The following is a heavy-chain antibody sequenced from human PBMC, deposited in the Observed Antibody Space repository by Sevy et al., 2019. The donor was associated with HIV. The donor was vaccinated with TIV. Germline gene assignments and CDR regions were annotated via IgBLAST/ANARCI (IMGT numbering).Heavy chain of an antibody. V-gene: IGHV3-7*01. J-gene: IGHJ4*02. CDR2: IKEDGSEK. CDR3: AREGQWSHPGDY. Sequence: GGSLRLSCAASGFTFSDYYMSWVRQSPGKGLEWVANIKEDGSEKYYVDSVKGRFTISRDNAKNSLYLQMNSLRAEDTAVYYCAREGQWSHPGDYWGQGTLVTVSS. D-gene: IGHD2-15*01. CDR1: GFTFSDYY.